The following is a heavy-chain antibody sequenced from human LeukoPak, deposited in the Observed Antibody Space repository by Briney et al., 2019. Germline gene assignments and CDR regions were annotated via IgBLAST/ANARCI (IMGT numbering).Heavy chain of an antibody. J-gene: IGHJ4*02. V-gene: IGHV1-3*01. D-gene: IGHD1-14*01. CDR3: ASKPRGGSRTFDY. CDR2: INVANGDT. CDR1: GYTFTAHA. Sequence: ASVKVSCKASGYTFTAHAVHWVRQAPGQRLEWMGWINVANGDTGYSQKFQDRVTITRDTYASTGYMEMSSLISADTSVYYCASKPRGGSRTFDYWGQGTLVTVSS.